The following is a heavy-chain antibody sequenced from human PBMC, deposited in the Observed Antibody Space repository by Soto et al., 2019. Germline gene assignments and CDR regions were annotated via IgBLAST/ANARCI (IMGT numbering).Heavy chain of an antibody. V-gene: IGHV3-30-3*01. CDR1: GFTFSSYA. Sequence: GGSLRLSCAASGFTFSSYAMHWVRQAPGKGLEWVAVISYDGSNKYYADSVKGRFTISRDNAKNSLYLQMNSLRAEDTAVYYCARNRRGGSYPRDAFDIWGQATMVTVSS. D-gene: IGHD1-26*01. J-gene: IGHJ3*02. CDR3: ARNRRGGSYPRDAFDI. CDR2: ISYDGSNK.